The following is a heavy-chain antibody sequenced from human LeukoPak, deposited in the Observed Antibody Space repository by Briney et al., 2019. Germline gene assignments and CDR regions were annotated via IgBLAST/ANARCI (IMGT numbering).Heavy chain of an antibody. CDR3: AKDLDKRAFDI. V-gene: IGHV3-30*18. J-gene: IGHJ3*02. CDR1: GFTFSSYG. CDR2: ISYDGSNK. D-gene: IGHD3-9*01. Sequence: GGSLRLSCAASGFTFSSYGMHWVRQAPGKGLEWVAVISYDGSNKYYADSVKGRFTISRDNSKNTLYLQMNSLRAEDTAVYYCAKDLDKRAFDIWGQGTMVTVSS.